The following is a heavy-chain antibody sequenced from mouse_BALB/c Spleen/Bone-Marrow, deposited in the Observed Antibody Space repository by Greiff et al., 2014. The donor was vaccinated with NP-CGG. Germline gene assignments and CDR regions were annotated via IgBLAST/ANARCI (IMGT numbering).Heavy chain of an antibody. CDR1: GYTFTSYW. CDR2: IYPSDSYT. V-gene: IGHV1-69*02. J-gene: IGHJ3*01. Sequence: QVQLQQPGTDLVKPGASVKLSCKASGYTFTSYWINWVKQRPGQGLEWIGNIYPSDSYTNYNQKFKDKATLTVDKSSSTAYMHLSSPTSEDSAAYYCTRDDGGFAYWGQGTLVTVSA. CDR3: TRDDGGFAY. D-gene: IGHD1-1*02.